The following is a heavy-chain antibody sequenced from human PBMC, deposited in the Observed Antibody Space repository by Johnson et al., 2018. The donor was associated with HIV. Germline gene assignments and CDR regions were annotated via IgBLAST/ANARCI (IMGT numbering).Heavy chain of an antibody. D-gene: IGHD3-16*01. J-gene: IGHJ3*02. Sequence: QVQLVESGGGLVQPGGSLRLSCAASGFTFRSYGMHWVRQAPGKGLEWVAFIRDDGRNEYYADSVRGRFTVSRDNSKKTLYLQMNSLRAEDTAIYYCAKRPIMIAFGEINGFDIWGQGAMVTVSS. CDR3: AKRPIMIAFGEINGFDI. CDR2: IRDDGRNE. CDR1: GFTFRSYG. V-gene: IGHV3-30*02.